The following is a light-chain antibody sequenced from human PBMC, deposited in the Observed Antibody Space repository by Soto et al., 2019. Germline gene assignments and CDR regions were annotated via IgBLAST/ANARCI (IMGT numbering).Light chain of an antibody. V-gene: IGLV2-11*01. Sequence: QSALTQPRSVSGSPGQSVTISCTGTSSDVGGYNYVSWYQQHPGKAPKLMIYDVGKRPSGVPDRFSGSKSGNTASLTISGLQGEDEADYYCSAYTVSRTYVFGTGTKVTV. J-gene: IGLJ1*01. CDR1: SSDVGGYNY. CDR2: DVG. CDR3: SAYTVSRTYV.